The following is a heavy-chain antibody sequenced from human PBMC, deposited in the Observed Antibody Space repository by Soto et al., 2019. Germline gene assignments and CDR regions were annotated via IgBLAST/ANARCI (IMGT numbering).Heavy chain of an antibody. V-gene: IGHV3-30*18. J-gene: IGHJ6*02. CDR1: GFTFSSYG. D-gene: IGHD3-9*01. CDR2: ISYDGSNK. CDR3: AKDNHDILTGYAQIGYYYYGMDV. Sequence: PGGSLRLSCAASGFTFSSYGMHWVRQAPGEGLEWVAVISYDGSNKYYADSVKGRFTISRDNSKNTLYLQMNSLRAEDTAVYYCAKDNHDILTGYAQIGYYYYGMDVWGQGTTVTVSS.